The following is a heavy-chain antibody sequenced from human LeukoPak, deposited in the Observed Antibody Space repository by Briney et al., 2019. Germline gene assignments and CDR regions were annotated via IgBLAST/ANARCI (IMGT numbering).Heavy chain of an antibody. J-gene: IGHJ5*02. V-gene: IGHV4-59*01. D-gene: IGHD3-3*01. CDR2: IYYSGST. CDR3: ARDRGHYDFWSGYYVPNWFDP. CDR1: GGSISSYY. Sequence: SETLSLTCTVSGGSISSYYWSWIRQPPGKGLEWIGYIYYSGSTNYNPSLKSRVTISVDTSKNQFSMKLSSVTAADTAVYYCARDRGHYDFWSGYYVPNWFDPWGQGTLVTVSS.